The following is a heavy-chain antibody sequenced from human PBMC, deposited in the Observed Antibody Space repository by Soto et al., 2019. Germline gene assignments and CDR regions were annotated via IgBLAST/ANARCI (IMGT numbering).Heavy chain of an antibody. CDR3: ARVRYSSSWYFPDY. CDR2: ISSSSSYI. Sequence: EVQLVESGGGLVKPGGSLRLSCAASGFTFSSYSMNWVRQAPGKGLEWVSSISSSSSYIYYADSVKGRFTISRDNAKNSLYLKMNSRRAEDTAVYYCARVRYSSSWYFPDYWGQGTLVTVSS. J-gene: IGHJ4*02. D-gene: IGHD6-13*01. V-gene: IGHV3-21*01. CDR1: GFTFSSYS.